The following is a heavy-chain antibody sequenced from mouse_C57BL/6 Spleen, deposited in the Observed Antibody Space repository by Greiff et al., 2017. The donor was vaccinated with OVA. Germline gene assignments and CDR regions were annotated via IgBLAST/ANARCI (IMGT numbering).Heavy chain of an antibody. J-gene: IGHJ2*01. CDR1: GYTFTSYW. Sequence: QVQLQQPGAELVMPGASVKLSCKASGYTFTSYWMHWVKQRPGQGLEWIGEIDPSDSYTNYNQQFKGKSTLTVDKSSSTAYMQLSSLTSEDSAVYYCARSHNSYYFDYWGQGTTLTVSS. D-gene: IGHD6-1*01. CDR2: IDPSDSYT. V-gene: IGHV1-69*01. CDR3: ARSHNSYYFDY.